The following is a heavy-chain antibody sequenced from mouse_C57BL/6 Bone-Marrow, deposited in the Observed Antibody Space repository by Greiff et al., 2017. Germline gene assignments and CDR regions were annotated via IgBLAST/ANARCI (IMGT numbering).Heavy chain of an antibody. Sequence: QVQLQQPGAELVKPGASVKLSCKASGYTFTSYWMQWVKQRPGQGLEWIGEIDPSDSYTNYNQKFKGKATLTVDTSSSTAYMQLSSLTSEDSAVYYCARSYYSNYYWYFDVWGTGTTVTVSS. CDR3: ARSYYSNYYWYFDV. J-gene: IGHJ1*03. V-gene: IGHV1-50*01. D-gene: IGHD2-5*01. CDR1: GYTFTSYW. CDR2: IDPSDSYT.